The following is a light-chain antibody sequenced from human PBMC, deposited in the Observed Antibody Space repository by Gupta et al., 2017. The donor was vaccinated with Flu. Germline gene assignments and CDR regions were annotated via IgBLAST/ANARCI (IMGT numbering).Light chain of an antibody. CDR1: SSDVGHYNY. Sequence: QSALTQPASVSGSPGQSITISCTGTSSDVGHYNYVSCYHQHPGKVPKLMIYEVTDRPSGVSNRFSGSKSGNTASLTIAGHQAEDEADYFGASYTTTSTWVFGGGTKLTVL. J-gene: IGLJ3*02. CDR2: EVT. CDR3: ASYTTTSTWV. V-gene: IGLV2-14*01.